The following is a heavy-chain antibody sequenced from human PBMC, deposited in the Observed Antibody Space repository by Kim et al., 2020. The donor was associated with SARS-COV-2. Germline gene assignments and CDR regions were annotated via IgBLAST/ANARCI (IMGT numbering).Heavy chain of an antibody. CDR3: AREHTAMGRTPLDS. D-gene: IGHD5-18*01. CDR1: GGTFSSYA. V-gene: IGHV1-69*13. CDR2: IIPIFGTA. J-gene: IGHJ4*02. Sequence: SVKVSCKASGGTFSSYAISWVRQAPGQGLEWMGGIIPIFGTANYAQKFQGRVTITADESTSTAYMELSSLRSEDTAVYYCAREHTAMGRTPLDSWGEGTPVTVSP.